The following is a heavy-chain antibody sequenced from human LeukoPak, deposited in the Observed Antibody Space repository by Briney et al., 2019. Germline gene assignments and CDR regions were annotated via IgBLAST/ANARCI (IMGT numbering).Heavy chain of an antibody. Sequence: ASVKVSCKASGYTFTSYYMHWVRQAPGQGLEWMGIINPSGGSTSYAQKFQGRVTMTRDTFTSTVYMELSSLRSEDTAVYYCARETVAGLVDYWGQGTLVTVSS. J-gene: IGHJ4*02. CDR3: ARETVAGLVDY. V-gene: IGHV1-46*01. CDR2: INPSGGST. D-gene: IGHD6-19*01. CDR1: GYTFTSYY.